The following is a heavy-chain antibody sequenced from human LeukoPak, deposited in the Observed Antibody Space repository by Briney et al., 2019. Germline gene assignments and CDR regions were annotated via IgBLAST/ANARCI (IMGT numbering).Heavy chain of an antibody. CDR1: GYSFTSYW. CDR2: IYPGDSDS. V-gene: IGHV5-51*01. CDR3: ATMIREYDAFDI. D-gene: IGHD3-10*01. J-gene: IGHJ3*02. Sequence: GESLKISCKASGYSFTSYWIAWVRQMPGKGLEWMGIIYPGDSDSRYSPSFQGQVTISADKSISTAYLQWSSLKASDTAMYYCATMIREYDAFDIWGQGTVVTVSS.